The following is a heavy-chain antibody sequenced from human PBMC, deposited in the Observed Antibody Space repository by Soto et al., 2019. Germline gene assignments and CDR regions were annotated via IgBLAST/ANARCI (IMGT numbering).Heavy chain of an antibody. CDR3: ARGQQASRTRGVQGFDY. D-gene: IGHD3-10*01. CDR2: LFSGGTS. Sequence: PGGSLRRSCAASGFNISTNYMTWVRQAPGKGLEWVSLLFSGGTSYYADSVKGRFTISRDNSKNTLFLQMNRLKTEDTAVYYCARGQQASRTRGVQGFDYWGQGTLVTVSP. J-gene: IGHJ4*02. CDR1: GFNISTNY. V-gene: IGHV3-53*01.